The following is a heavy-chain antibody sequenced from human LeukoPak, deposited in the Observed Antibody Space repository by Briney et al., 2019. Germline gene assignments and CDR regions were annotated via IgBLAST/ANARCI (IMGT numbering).Heavy chain of an antibody. V-gene: IGHV1-2*04. CDR2: INPNSGGT. J-gene: IGHJ6*04. Sequence: ASVKVSCKASGYTFTGYYMHWVRQAPGQGLEWMGWINPNSGGTNYAQKFQGWVTMTRDTSISTAYMELSRLRSDDTAVYYCARDMWLRSLGGDYYYGMDVWGKGTTVTVSS. CDR1: GYTFTGYY. D-gene: IGHD5-12*01. CDR3: ARDMWLRSLGGDYYYGMDV.